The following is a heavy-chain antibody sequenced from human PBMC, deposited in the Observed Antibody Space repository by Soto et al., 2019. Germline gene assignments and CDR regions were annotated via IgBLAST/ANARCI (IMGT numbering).Heavy chain of an antibody. D-gene: IGHD2-15*01. CDR1: GFTFSSYG. CDR3: ARDKGSCSGGRCKSHFDY. J-gene: IGHJ4*02. Sequence: QVQLVESGGGVVQHGRSLRLSCAASGFTFSSYGMHWVRQAPGKGLEWVAVIWYDGSSKYYADSVKGRFTISRDNSKNTLYLEMNSLSAEDTAVYYCARDKGSCSGGRCKSHFDYWGPGTLVTVSS. V-gene: IGHV3-33*01. CDR2: IWYDGSSK.